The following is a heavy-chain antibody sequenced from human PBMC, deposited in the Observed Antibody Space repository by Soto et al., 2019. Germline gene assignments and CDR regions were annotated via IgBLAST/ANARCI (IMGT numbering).Heavy chain of an antibody. CDR1: GGSISSSSYY. CDR2: IYYSGST. CDR3: ARRPAPIYYDSSGYYWAYFDY. J-gene: IGHJ4*02. Sequence: PSETLSLTCTVSGGSISSSSYYWGWIRQPPGKGLEWIGSIYYSGSTYYNPSLKSRVTISVDTSKNQFSLKLSSVTAADTAVYYCARRPAPIYYDSSGYYWAYFDYWGQGTLVTVSS. D-gene: IGHD3-22*01. V-gene: IGHV4-39*01.